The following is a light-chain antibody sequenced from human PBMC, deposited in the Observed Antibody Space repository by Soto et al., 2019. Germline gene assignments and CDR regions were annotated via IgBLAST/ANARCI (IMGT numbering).Light chain of an antibody. Sequence: IQMTQSPSTLSASVGDRVIITCRASQSISNWLAWYQQKPGKVPNLLIYDASNLESGVPSRFSGSGSGTEFTLTISSLQPDDFATYYCQQYQSSWTFGQGTKVDIK. CDR1: QSISNW. J-gene: IGKJ1*01. CDR3: QQYQSSWT. V-gene: IGKV1-5*01. CDR2: DAS.